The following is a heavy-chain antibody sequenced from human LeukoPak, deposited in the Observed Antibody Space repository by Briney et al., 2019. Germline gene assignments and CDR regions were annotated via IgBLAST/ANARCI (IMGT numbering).Heavy chain of an antibody. CDR1: GFTFSSYG. CDR3: ARDLDYGDFGGY. V-gene: IGHV3-30*02. Sequence: PGGSLRLSCAASGFTFSSYGMHWVRQAPGKGLEWVAFIRYDGSNKYYADSVKGRFTISRDNSKNTLYLQMNSLRAEDTAVYYCARDLDYGDFGGYWGQGTLVTVSS. CDR2: IRYDGSNK. J-gene: IGHJ4*02. D-gene: IGHD4-17*01.